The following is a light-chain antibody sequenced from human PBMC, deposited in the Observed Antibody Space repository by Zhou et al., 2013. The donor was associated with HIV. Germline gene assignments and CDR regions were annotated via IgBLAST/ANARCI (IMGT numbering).Light chain of an antibody. CDR2: AAS. CDR3: QQYYSYPLT. Sequence: DIQMTQSPSSLSASVGDRVTITCRASQSINSYLNWYQQKPGTAPKLLIYAASTLQSGVPSRFSGSGSGTDFTLTISCLQSEDFATYYCQQYYSYPLTFGGGTKVEIK. CDR1: QSINSY. J-gene: IGKJ4*01. V-gene: IGKV1-39*01.